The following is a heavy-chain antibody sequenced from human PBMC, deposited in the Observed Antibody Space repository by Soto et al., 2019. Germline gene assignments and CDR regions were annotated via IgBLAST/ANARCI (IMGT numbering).Heavy chain of an antibody. Sequence: EVQLLESGGGLVQPGGSLRLSCAASGFPFSTSAMNWVRQAPGKGLEWVSIISASSDAAYYAESMKGRFTSSRDNSKNTLYLQMNSLRAEDTAVYYCATYSGSYPVYYGLGLWGQGTTVTVS. CDR2: ISASSDAA. D-gene: IGHD1-26*01. CDR1: GFPFSTSA. V-gene: IGHV3-23*01. J-gene: IGHJ6*02. CDR3: ATYSGSYPVYYGLGL.